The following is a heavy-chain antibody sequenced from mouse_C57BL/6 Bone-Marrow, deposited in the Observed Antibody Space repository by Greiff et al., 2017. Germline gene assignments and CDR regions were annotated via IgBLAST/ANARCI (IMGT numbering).Heavy chain of an antibody. Sequence: VKLQQPGAELVRPGTSVKLSCKASGYTFTSYWMHWVKQRPGQGLEWIGVIDPSDSYTNYNQKFKGKATLTVDTSSSTAYLQPSSLTSEDSAVYYCARWGTTAGWGKGTTVTVSS. CDR1: GYTFTSYW. D-gene: IGHD1-2*01. V-gene: IGHV1-59*01. CDR3: ARWGTTAG. CDR2: IDPSDSYT. J-gene: IGHJ1*03.